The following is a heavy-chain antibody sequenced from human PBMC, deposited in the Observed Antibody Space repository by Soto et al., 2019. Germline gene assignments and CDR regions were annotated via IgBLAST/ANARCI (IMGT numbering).Heavy chain of an antibody. CDR1: GYTFTGYY. V-gene: IGHV1-2*02. CDR3: ARRHIYDFWSGRGSTTDIWFDP. J-gene: IGHJ5*02. Sequence: QVRLVQSGTEVKKPGASVKVSCQASGYTFTGYYIHWVRQAPGQGLEWMGWINPNTGGTNYAQKFQGRVTMTRDTSISTAYMELSRLRSDDTAVYYCARRHIYDFWSGRGSTTDIWFDPWGQGTLVTVSS. D-gene: IGHD3-3*01. CDR2: INPNTGGT.